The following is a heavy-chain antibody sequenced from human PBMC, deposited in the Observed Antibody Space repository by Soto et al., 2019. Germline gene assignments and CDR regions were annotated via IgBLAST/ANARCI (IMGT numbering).Heavy chain of an antibody. D-gene: IGHD6-19*01. V-gene: IGHV3-23*01. Sequence: PGGSLRLSCAASGFTFSSYAMSWVRQAPGKGLDWVSSISGSGGSTYYADSVKGRFTISRDNSKSTLYLQMNSLRAEDTAVYYCAKAVAGWSFDYWGQGTLVTVSS. CDR1: GFTFSSYA. CDR3: AKAVAGWSFDY. J-gene: IGHJ4*02. CDR2: ISGSGGST.